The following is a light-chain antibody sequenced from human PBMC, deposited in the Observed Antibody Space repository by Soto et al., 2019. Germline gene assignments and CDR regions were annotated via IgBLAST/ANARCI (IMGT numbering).Light chain of an antibody. J-gene: IGLJ2*01. V-gene: IGLV2-14*01. CDR1: SSDVGGYNY. CDR2: DVS. CDR3: SSYTSSPVV. Sequence: QSALTQPASVSGSPGQSITISCTGTSSDVGGYNYVSWYQQHPGKAPKLMIYDVSNRPSGVSNRFSGSKSGNTASLTISGLKAEDEADYYCSSYTSSPVVFGGGTTLTVL.